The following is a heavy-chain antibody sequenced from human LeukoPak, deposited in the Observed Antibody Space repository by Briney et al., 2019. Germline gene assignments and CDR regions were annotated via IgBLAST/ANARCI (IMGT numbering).Heavy chain of an antibody. Sequence: KPSETQSLTCTVSGDSINSLDLWSWVRQPPGKGLEWIGEMYLSGTTHSNPSVKGRVTISIDKSKNQFFLNLSSVTAADTAVYYCAGLVGRYSSGLYYYYFDYWGQGTLVTVSS. J-gene: IGHJ4*02. CDR2: MYLSGTT. CDR1: GDSINSLDL. D-gene: IGHD3-22*01. V-gene: IGHV4-4*02. CDR3: AGLVGRYSSGLYYYYFDY.